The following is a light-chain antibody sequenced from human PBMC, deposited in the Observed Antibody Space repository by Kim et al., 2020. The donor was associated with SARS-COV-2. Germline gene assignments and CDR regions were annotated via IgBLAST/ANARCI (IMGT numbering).Light chain of an antibody. V-gene: IGLV2-11*01. CDR1: SSDVGGYTY. J-gene: IGLJ3*02. CDR3: CSYAGSYTWV. CDR2: DVS. Sequence: GQAITISCTGISSDVGGYTYVSWYQQHPGKAPILMIYDVSKRPSGVPDRFSGSKSGNTASLTISGLQAEDEADYYCCSYAGSYTWVFGGGTQLTVL.